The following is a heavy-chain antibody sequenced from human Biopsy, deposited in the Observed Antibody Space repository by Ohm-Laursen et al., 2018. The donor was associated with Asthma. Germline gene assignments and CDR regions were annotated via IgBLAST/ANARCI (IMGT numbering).Heavy chain of an antibody. CDR3: ARVVSYGDIYFGIDV. J-gene: IGHJ6*02. CDR2: VFYSGTT. D-gene: IGHD4-17*01. V-gene: IGHV4-30-4*01. Sequence: TLSLTCAVSGAYIGTPDYHWSWIRQSPGKGLEWIGFVFYSGTTHYSPSLERRLYISIDTARNEFSMRLRSLTAADTAVYFCARVVSYGDIYFGIDVWGPGNTVVVS. CDR1: GAYIGTPDYH.